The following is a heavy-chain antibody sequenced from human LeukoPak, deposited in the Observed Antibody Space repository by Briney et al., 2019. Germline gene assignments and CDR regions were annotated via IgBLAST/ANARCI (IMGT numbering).Heavy chain of an antibody. Sequence: QSGGSLRLSCAASGFTFDDYAMHWVRQAPGKGLEWVSGISWNSGSIGYADSVKGRFTISRDNAKNSLYLQMNSLRAEDTALYYCAKDMVYGGSNHPFDYWGQGTLVTVSS. CDR3: AKDMVYGGSNHPFDY. CDR1: GFTFDDYA. D-gene: IGHD4-23*01. CDR2: ISWNSGSI. V-gene: IGHV3-9*01. J-gene: IGHJ4*02.